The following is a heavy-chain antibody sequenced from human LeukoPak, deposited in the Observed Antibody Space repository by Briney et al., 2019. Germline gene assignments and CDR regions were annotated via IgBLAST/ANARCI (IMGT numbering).Heavy chain of an antibody. CDR2: IIPIFGTA. J-gene: IGHJ4*02. V-gene: IGHV1-69*13. Sequence: ASVKVYCKASGGTFSSYAISWVRQAPGQGLEWMGGIIPIFGTANYAQKFQGRVTITADESTSTAYMELSSLRSEDTAVYYCARDATGTTLILDYWGQGTLVTVSS. D-gene: IGHD1-7*01. CDR1: GGTFSSYA. CDR3: ARDATGTTLILDY.